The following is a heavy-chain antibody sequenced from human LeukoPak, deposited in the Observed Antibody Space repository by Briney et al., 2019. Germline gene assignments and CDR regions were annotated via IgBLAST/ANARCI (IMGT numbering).Heavy chain of an antibody. CDR2: ISGSGDSA. V-gene: IGHV3-23*01. J-gene: IGHJ4*02. Sequence: GGSLRLSCSASGFTFSSYATSWVRQAPGKGLEWVSSISGSGDSAYYADSVKGRFTISRDNSKNTLYLQMSSLRAEDTAVYYCAKLSSHDILTALGNWGQGTLVTVSS. CDR3: AKLSSHDILTALGN. CDR1: GFTFSSYA. D-gene: IGHD3-9*01.